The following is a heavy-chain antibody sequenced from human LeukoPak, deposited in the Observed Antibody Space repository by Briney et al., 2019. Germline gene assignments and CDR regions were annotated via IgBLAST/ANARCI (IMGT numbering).Heavy chain of an antibody. CDR3: ARDRVAVAGTNWFDP. CDR2: INAGNGDT. V-gene: IGHV1-3*01. Sequence: GASVKVSCKASGYTFTSYAMHWVRQAPGQRLDWMGWINAGNGDTKYSQRFQGRVTITRDTSASTAYMELSSLRSEDTAVYYCARDRVAVAGTNWFDPWGQGTLVTVSS. J-gene: IGHJ5*02. D-gene: IGHD6-19*01. CDR1: GYTFTSYA.